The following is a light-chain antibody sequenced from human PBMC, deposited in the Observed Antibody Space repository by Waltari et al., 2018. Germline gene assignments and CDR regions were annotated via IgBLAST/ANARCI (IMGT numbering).Light chain of an antibody. V-gene: IGKV3-15*01. CDR1: QNVDYN. Sequence: EIVMTQSPVTLSVSPGEGATLSCRASQNVDYNLAWYQQKPGQAPRLLIFGTSTRATGIPSSFSGSGSDTEFPLTINSLQSEDFAVYFWPQYDDWPTFGQGTKLEI. J-gene: IGKJ2*01. CDR3: PQYDDWPT. CDR2: GTS.